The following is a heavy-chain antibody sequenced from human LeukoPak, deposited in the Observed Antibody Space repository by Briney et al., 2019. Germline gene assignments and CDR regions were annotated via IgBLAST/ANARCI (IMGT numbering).Heavy chain of an antibody. CDR3: ARRTGDIFPFDS. CDR1: GGSISSYY. J-gene: IGHJ4*02. V-gene: IGHV4-59*01. D-gene: IGHD2-21*01. CDR2: IYYSGST. Sequence: SETLSFTCTVSGGSISSYYWSWIRQPPGKGLEWIGYIYYSGSTNYNPSLKSRVTISVDTSKNQFSLKLSSVTAADTAVYYCARRTGDIFPFDSWGQGTLVTVSS.